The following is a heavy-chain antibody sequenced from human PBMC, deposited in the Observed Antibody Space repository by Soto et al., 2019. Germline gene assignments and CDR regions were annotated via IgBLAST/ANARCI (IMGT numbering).Heavy chain of an antibody. J-gene: IGHJ4*02. CDR3: AREISGSYRFDY. D-gene: IGHD1-26*01. CDR2: MNPNSGTT. Sequence: QVQLVQSGAEVKKPGASVKVSCKASGYTFTSYDINWVRQATGQGLEWMGWMNPNSGTTGYAQKFQGRVTMTRNTSITTAYMELSSLRSEDTAAYYCAREISGSYRFDYWGQGTLVTVSS. V-gene: IGHV1-8*01. CDR1: GYTFTSYD.